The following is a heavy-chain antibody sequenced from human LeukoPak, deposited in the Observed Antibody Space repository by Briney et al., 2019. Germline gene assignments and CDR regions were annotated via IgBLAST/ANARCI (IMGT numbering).Heavy chain of an antibody. V-gene: IGHV1-46*01. D-gene: IGHD1-1*01. CDR1: GNTFIGYW. Sequence: GGSVKVSCKASGNTFIGYWIHWVRQAPGQGLEWMGAINPRGDATIGAQKFQGRVTTTRDTSTSTVYIELSSLRSEDTAVYYCAREGQQLKHFDYWGQGTLVTVSS. CDR2: INPRGDAT. J-gene: IGHJ4*02. CDR3: AREGQQLKHFDY.